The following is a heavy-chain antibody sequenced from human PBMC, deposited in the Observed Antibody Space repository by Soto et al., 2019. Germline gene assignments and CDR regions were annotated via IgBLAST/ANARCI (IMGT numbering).Heavy chain of an antibody. V-gene: IGHV4-59*01. CDR3: ARDTQSGSYSQYGAFDI. Sequence: ETXSRTCTDSGGSLSSYYWSWIRQPPGKGLEWIGYIYYSGITNYNPSLKSRVTISVDTSKNQFSLKLSSVNAADTAVYYCARDTQSGSYSQYGAFDIWGQGTMVTVSS. CDR1: GGSLSSYY. J-gene: IGHJ3*02. D-gene: IGHD1-26*01. CDR2: IYYSGIT.